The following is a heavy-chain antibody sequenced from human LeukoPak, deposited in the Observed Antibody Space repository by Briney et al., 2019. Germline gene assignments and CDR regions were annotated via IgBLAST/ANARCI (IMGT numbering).Heavy chain of an antibody. Sequence: SETLSLTCTVSGGSISSSSYYWGWIRQPPGKGLEWIASIYYSGSTYYNPSLKSRVSISVDTSKNQFSLKVSSVTAADTAVYYCARQVLVRGLTSQVDYWGQGTLVTVSS. D-gene: IGHD3-10*01. CDR3: ARQVLVRGLTSQVDY. CDR1: GGSISSSSYY. V-gene: IGHV4-39*01. J-gene: IGHJ4*02. CDR2: IYYSGST.